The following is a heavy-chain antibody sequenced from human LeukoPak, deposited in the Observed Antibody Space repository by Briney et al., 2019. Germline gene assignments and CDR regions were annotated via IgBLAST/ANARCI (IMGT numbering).Heavy chain of an antibody. V-gene: IGHV3-7*01. CDR2: INADGSRK. Sequence: GGSLRLSCAGSGFTFNSPSWMSWVRQAPGKGLEWVANINADGSRKYYVDSVKGRFTISKDNAKRSLYLEMNSLTAEDTAVYYCARSERWGQGTLVTVSS. J-gene: IGHJ4*02. CDR1: GFTFNSPSW. CDR3: ARSER.